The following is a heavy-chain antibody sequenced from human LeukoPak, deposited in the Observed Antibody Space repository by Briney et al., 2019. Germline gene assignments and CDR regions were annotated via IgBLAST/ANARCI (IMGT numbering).Heavy chain of an antibody. CDR1: GFSFNSYA. CDR3: ARGGSYYDSSGYYYLY. D-gene: IGHD3-22*01. V-gene: IGHV3-30*04. J-gene: IGHJ4*02. CDR2: ISTDGRDK. Sequence: GGSLRLSCAASGFSFNSYAMHWVRQTPGEGLMWVAVISTDGRDKHYADSVKGRFTISRDNSKSTLYLQMNSLRAEDTAVYYCARGGSYYDSSGYYYLYWGQGTLVTVSS.